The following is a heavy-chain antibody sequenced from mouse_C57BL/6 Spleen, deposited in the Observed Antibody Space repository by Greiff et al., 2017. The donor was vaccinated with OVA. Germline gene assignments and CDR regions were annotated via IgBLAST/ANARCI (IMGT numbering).Heavy chain of an antibody. D-gene: IGHD1-1*01. CDR3: ARRDGSSYYAMDY. CDR2: ISSGSSTI. J-gene: IGHJ4*01. CDR1: GFTFSDYG. Sequence: EVMLVESGGGLVKPGGSLKLSCAASGFTFSDYGMHWVRQAPEKGLEWVAYISSGSSTIYYADTVKGRFTISRDNAKNTLFLQMTSLRSEDTAMYYCARRDGSSYYAMDYWGQGTSDTVSS. V-gene: IGHV5-17*01.